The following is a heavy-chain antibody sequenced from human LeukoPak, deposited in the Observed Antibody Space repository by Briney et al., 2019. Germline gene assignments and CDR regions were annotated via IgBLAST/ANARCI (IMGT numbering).Heavy chain of an antibody. CDR2: ISRSGDST. CDR1: EFTFSSYA. V-gene: IGHV3-23*01. D-gene: IGHD6-19*01. Sequence: GGSLRLSCAASEFTFSSYAMTWVRQAPGKGLEWVSGISRSGDSTYYADSVKGRFTISRDNSKSTLYLQMNSLRAEDTAVYYCAKDWVAGLLDYWGQGTLVTASS. J-gene: IGHJ4*02. CDR3: AKDWVAGLLDY.